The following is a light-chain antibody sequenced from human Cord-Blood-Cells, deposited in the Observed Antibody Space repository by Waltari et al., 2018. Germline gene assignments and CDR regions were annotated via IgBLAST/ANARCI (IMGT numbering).Light chain of an antibody. CDR2: DVS. Sequence: QSALTQPASVSGSPGQSITISCTGTSSDVVGYNYVSWYQQHPGKAPKLMIYDVSKRASGVSNRFSGSKSGNTASLTISGLQAEDEADYYCSSYTSSSTVVFGGGTKLTVL. CDR1: SSDVVGYNY. J-gene: IGLJ2*01. CDR3: SSYTSSSTVV. V-gene: IGLV2-14*01.